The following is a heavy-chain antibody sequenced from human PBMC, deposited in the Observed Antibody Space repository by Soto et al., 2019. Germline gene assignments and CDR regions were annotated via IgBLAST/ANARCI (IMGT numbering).Heavy chain of an antibody. CDR1: GVSITTNGYS. CDR3: ATYTAFAKYYFDY. Sequence: PWETLSLTCAVSGVSITTNGYSWSWIRQPPGNGLEWIGYIYPSGTIFYNPSLNSRVTISADTSNNQFSLKLTSVTAADTAVYFCATYTAFAKYYFDYWGRGTLVTVSS. V-gene: IGHV4-30-2*01. CDR2: IYPSGTI. J-gene: IGHJ4*02. D-gene: IGHD3-16*01.